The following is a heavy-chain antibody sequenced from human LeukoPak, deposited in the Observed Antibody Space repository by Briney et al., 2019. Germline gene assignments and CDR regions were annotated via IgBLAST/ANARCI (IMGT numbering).Heavy chain of an antibody. J-gene: IGHJ4*02. CDR1: GFTFSSYW. Sequence: GGSLRLSCAASGFTFSSYWMLWVRQAPGKGLEWVSAISGSGGSTYYADSVKGRFTISRDNSKNTLYLQMNSLRAEDTAVYYCAKGNYDSSGNYGVDYYFDYWGQGTLVTVSS. V-gene: IGHV3-23*01. D-gene: IGHD3-22*01. CDR2: ISGSGGST. CDR3: AKGNYDSSGNYGVDYYFDY.